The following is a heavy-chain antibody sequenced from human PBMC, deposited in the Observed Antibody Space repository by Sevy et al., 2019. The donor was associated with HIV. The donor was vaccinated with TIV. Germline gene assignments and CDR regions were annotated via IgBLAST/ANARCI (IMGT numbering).Heavy chain of an antibody. D-gene: IGHD3-16*01. Sequence: GGSLRLSCAASGFTLSSYGMHWVRQAPGKGLERVAVIRYDGSNKYYADAVKGRFTISRDNSKNALYLQMNSLRAEDTAVYYCARDRLGITITAGWGGGRDVWGQGTTVTVSS. CDR2: IRYDGSNK. V-gene: IGHV3-30*02. J-gene: IGHJ6*02. CDR1: GFTLSSYG. CDR3: ARDRLGITITAGWGGGRDV.